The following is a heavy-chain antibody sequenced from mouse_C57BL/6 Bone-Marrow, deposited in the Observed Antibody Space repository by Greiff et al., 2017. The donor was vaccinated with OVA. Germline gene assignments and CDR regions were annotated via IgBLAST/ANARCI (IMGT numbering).Heavy chain of an antibody. CDR1: GYTFTDHT. Sequence: VQLQQSDAELVKPGASVKISCKVSGYTFTDHTIHWMKQRPEQGLEWIGYIYPRDGSTKYNEKFKGKATLTADKSSSTAYMQLNSLTSEDSAVYFCARWLWLRRGDWYFDVWGTGTTVTVSS. V-gene: IGHV1-78*01. D-gene: IGHD2-2*01. CDR2: IYPRDGST. J-gene: IGHJ1*03. CDR3: ARWLWLRRGDWYFDV.